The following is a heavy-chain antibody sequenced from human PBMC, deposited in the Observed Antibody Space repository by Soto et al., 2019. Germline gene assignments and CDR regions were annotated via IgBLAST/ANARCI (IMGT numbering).Heavy chain of an antibody. CDR3: ARGSLRSGSYHPPIY. V-gene: IGHV4-34*01. CDR2: INHSGST. CDR1: GGSISSYY. Sequence: PSETLSLTCTVSGGSISSYYWSWIRQPPGKGVEWIGEINHSGSTNYNPSLKSRVTISVDTSKNQFSLKLSSVTAADTAVYYCARGSLRSGSYHPPIYWGQGTLVTVSS. D-gene: IGHD3-10*01. J-gene: IGHJ4*02.